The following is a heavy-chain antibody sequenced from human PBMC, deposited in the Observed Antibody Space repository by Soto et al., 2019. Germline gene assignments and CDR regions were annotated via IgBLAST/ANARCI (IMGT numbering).Heavy chain of an antibody. J-gene: IGHJ4*02. Sequence: EVQLVESGGGLVQPGGSLRLSCAASGFTFSSYWRSWVRQAPGKGLEWVANMNQDGSQKYYVDSVKGRFTISSDNPTSTLYLHMSSLRAEETALYYCARDAGWGCHRFDSWGQGTLLTVSS. CDR1: GFTFSSYW. CDR2: MNQDGSQK. V-gene: IGHV3-7*01. D-gene: IGHD3-16*01. CDR3: ARDAGWGCHRFDS.